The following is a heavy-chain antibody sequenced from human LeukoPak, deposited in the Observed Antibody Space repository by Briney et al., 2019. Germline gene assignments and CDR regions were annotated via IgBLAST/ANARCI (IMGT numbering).Heavy chain of an antibody. Sequence: GGSLRLSCAASGFTFSSYGMHWVRQAPGKGLEWVAVISYDGSNKYYADSVKGRFTISRDNSKNTLYLQMNSLRAEDTAVYYCANNFDDSSGYGGYFDYWGQGTLVTVSS. CDR3: ANNFDDSSGYGGYFDY. V-gene: IGHV3-30*18. J-gene: IGHJ4*02. CDR2: ISYDGSNK. D-gene: IGHD3-22*01. CDR1: GFTFSSYG.